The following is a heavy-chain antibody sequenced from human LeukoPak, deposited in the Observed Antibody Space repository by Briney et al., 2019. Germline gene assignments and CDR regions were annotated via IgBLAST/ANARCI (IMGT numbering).Heavy chain of an antibody. CDR1: GYTFTSYD. V-gene: IGHV1-2*02. D-gene: IGHD6-13*01. CDR2: INPNSGGT. CDR3: ARAAAAAGKPSIYFDY. J-gene: IGHJ4*02. Sequence: ASVKVSCKASGYTFTSYDINWVRQAPGQGLEWMGWINPNSGGTNYAQKFQGRVTMTRDTSISTAYMELSRLRSDDTAVYYCARAAAAAGKPSIYFDYWGQGTLVTVSS.